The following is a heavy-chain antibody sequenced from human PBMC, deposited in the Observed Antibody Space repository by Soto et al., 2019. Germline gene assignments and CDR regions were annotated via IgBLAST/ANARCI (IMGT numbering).Heavy chain of an antibody. CDR2: RSYSGST. Sequence: QVQLQESGPGLVKPSQTLSLTCTVSGGSISSGDYYWSWVRQHPGEVLEWIGYRSYSGSTYYNPYRKSRVTIVVDTSRNQFSLRLSSVTAADTAVYYCAREGDLAYCGGDCLYNWFDPWGQGTLVTVSS. J-gene: IGHJ5*02. CDR1: GGSISSGDYY. V-gene: IGHV4-31*03. D-gene: IGHD2-21*02. CDR3: AREGDLAYCGGDCLYNWFDP.